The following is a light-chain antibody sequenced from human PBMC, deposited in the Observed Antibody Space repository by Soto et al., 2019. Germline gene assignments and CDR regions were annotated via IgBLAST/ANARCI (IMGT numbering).Light chain of an antibody. V-gene: IGKV1-39*01. CDR3: QQSYSTPPT. J-gene: IGKJ2*01. CDR2: GAS. Sequence: DIQMTQSPSSLSASVGDRVTITCRASQSIGIYLNWFQHHPGKAPKLLIYGASSLQNGVPSAFSGSASGTDFTLTITSLQPEHFASYYFQQSYSTPPTFGQGTRLEIK. CDR1: QSIGIY.